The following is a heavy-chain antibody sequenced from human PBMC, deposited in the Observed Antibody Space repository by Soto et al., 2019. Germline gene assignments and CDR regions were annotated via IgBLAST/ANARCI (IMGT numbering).Heavy chain of an antibody. J-gene: IGHJ4*02. CDR2: IIPIFGRA. CDR3: ARDRAYSGYDYFDY. D-gene: IGHD5-12*01. V-gene: IGHV1-69*13. Sequence: SVKVSCKASGGTFSSYAITWVRQAPGQGLEWMGGIIPIFGRANYAQKFQGRVTITADESTSTAYMELSSLRSEDTAVYYCARDRAYSGYDYFDYWGQGTLVTVSS. CDR1: GGTFSSYA.